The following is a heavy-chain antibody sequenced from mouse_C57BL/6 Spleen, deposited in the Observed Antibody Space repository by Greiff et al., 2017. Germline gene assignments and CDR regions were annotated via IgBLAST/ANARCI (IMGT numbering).Heavy chain of an antibody. CDR3: ASGRDGGSSNYFDC. J-gene: IGHJ2*01. CDR2: VLPSIGRT. D-gene: IGHD1-1*02. Sequence: VKLQQSGSELRSPGSSVKLSCTDFDSEVFPIAYMCWVRQKPGHGFEWIGGVLPSIGRTISGEKFEDKATLDADTLSNTAYVELNSLTSEDSAIYYGASGRDGGSSNYFDCWGNGTTRTVSS. V-gene: IGHV15-2*01. CDR1: DSEVFPIAY.